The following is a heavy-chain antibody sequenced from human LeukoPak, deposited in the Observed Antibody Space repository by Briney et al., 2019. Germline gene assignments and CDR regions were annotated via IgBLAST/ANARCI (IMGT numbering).Heavy chain of an antibody. V-gene: IGHV3-23*01. Sequence: GGSLRLSCAASGFTFSTFAMSWVXQAPGXXLEWVXSISGSGGSTYYADSVKGRFTISRDNSKNTLYLQMNSLRAEDTAVYYCAKTLVATTYYFDYWGQGTLVTVSS. D-gene: IGHD5-12*01. J-gene: IGHJ4*02. CDR2: ISGSGGST. CDR3: AKTLVATTYYFDY. CDR1: GFTFSTFA.